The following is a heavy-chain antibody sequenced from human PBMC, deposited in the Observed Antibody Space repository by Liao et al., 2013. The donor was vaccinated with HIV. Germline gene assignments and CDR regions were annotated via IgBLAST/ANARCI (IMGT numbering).Heavy chain of an antibody. CDR3: ARVLGDFAFPIWDYYYYMDV. V-gene: IGHV4-61*02. CDR2: IYTGMSTTGTT. CDR1: GDLIRRDNYY. D-gene: IGHD2-21*02. Sequence: QVRLQESGPGLVKPSQTLSLTCTVSGDLIRRDNYYWTWIRQPAGKGLEWIGHIYTGMSTTGTTNYNPSLKSRVSISADTSSNHVSLKLTSVTAADTAVYYCARVLGDFAFPIWDYYYYMDVWGKGTTVTVSS. J-gene: IGHJ6*03.